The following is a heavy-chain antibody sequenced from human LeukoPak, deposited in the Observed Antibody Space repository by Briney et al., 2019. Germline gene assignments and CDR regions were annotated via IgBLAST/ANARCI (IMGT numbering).Heavy chain of an antibody. Sequence: SETLSLTCSVSDDSITMYYWTWIRQPPGKGLEWIGYVDHTRSTNFNPSLNGRVSISRDTTKNLFSLRLRSVTAADTAVYFCARGRVSSSTWYSTYYYYFYMDVWGKGTTVTVSS. V-gene: IGHV4-59*01. D-gene: IGHD1-1*01. CDR1: DDSITMYY. CDR2: VDHTRST. CDR3: ARGRVSSSTWYSTYYYYFYMDV. J-gene: IGHJ6*03.